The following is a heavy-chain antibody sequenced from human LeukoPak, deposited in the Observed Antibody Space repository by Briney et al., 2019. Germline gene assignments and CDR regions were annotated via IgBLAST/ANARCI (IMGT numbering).Heavy chain of an antibody. D-gene: IGHD2-8*01. CDR1: GYTFTSYG. CDR3: ARAVYCTNGVCYGPLDY. J-gene: IGHJ4*02. Sequence: ASVKVSCKASGYTFTSYGISWVRQAPGQGLEWMGWISAYNGNTNYAQKLQGRVTMTTDTSTSTAYMELRSLRSDDTVVYYCARAVYCTNGVCYGPLDYWGQGTLVTVSS. V-gene: IGHV1-18*01. CDR2: ISAYNGNT.